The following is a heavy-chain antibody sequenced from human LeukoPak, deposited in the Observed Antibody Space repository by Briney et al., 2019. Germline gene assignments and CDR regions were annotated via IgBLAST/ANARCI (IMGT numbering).Heavy chain of an antibody. D-gene: IGHD3-10*01. CDR1: GFNVSSKY. CDR2: IFNGGST. Sequence: QPGGSLRLSCAASGFNVSSKYMIWVRQAPGKGLEEGSVIFNGGSTYYADSVKGRFTISTDNSKNMLYLQMNSLRAEDTAVYYCARGLFASGSYYNFFDYWAQGTLVTVSS. V-gene: IGHV3-66*01. J-gene: IGHJ4*02. CDR3: ARGLFASGSYYNFFDY.